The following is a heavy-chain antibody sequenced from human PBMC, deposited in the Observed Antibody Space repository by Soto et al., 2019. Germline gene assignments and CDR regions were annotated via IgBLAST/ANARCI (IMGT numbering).Heavy chain of an antibody. D-gene: IGHD3-16*01. CDR2: ISWNSDST. CDR1: GFNFEEYA. V-gene: IGHV3-9*01. J-gene: IGHJ6*02. CDR3: AKETALGVGNKFSFFGMDV. Sequence: QMVESGGGSVQPGRSLRLSCTASGFNFEEYALHWVRQTPGKGLEGVSRISWNSDSTGYGDSVKDPFTIARDNAKNSLYLQMNNLREEATALYYCAKETALGVGNKFSFFGMDVWGQATTVTVS.